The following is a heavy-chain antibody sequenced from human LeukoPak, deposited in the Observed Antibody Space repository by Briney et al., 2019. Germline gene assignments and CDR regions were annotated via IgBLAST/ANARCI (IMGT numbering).Heavy chain of an antibody. CDR2: IYYSGST. CDR3: ARHVSPSLRDRNYDILTGPKPLYYFDY. V-gene: IGHV4-59*08. CDR1: GGFISSYY. Sequence: PSETLSLTCTVSGGFISSYYWSWIRQPPGKGLEWIGYIYYSGSTNYNPSLKSRVTISVDTSKNQFSLKLSSVTAADTAVYYCARHVSPSLRDRNYDILTGPKPLYYFDYWGQGTLVTVSS. D-gene: IGHD3-9*01. J-gene: IGHJ4*02.